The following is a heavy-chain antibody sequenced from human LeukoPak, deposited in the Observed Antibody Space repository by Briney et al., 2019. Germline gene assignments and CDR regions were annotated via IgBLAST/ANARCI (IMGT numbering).Heavy chain of an antibody. V-gene: IGHV3-23*01. Sequence: GGSLRLSCAASGFTFSSYAMSWVRQAPGKGLEWVSAISGSGDSTNYADSVKGRFTISRDSSKNTLYLQMNSLRAEDTAVYYCAKGYSSGWYYFDYWGQGTLVTVSS. CDR2: ISGSGDST. CDR3: AKGYSSGWYYFDY. J-gene: IGHJ4*02. CDR1: GFTFSSYA. D-gene: IGHD6-19*01.